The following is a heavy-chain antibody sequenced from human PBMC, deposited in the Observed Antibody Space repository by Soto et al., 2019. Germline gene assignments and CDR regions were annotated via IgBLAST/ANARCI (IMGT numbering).Heavy chain of an antibody. CDR2: IIPIFGTA. CDR1: GGTFSSYA. Sequence: QVQLVQSGAEVKKPGSSVKVSCKASGGTFSSYAISWVRQAPGQGLEWMGGIIPIFGTADYAQRFQGRVTITADESTSTAYMELSRLRSEDTAVYYCASPGETPYYYGMDVWGQGTTVTVSS. CDR3: ASPGETPYYYGMDV. J-gene: IGHJ6*02. V-gene: IGHV1-69*12.